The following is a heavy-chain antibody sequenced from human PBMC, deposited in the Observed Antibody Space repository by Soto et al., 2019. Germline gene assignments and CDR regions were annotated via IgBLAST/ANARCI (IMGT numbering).Heavy chain of an antibody. CDR2: IYSGGST. J-gene: IGHJ4*02. Sequence: GGSLRLSCAASGFTVSSDYMSWVRQAPGKGLEWVSVIYSGGSTYYADSVKGRFTISRDNSKNTLYLQMNSLRAEDTAVYYCARDIPEYYYDSSGYYSYWGQGT. CDR3: ARDIPEYYYDSSGYYSY. CDR1: GFTVSSDY. D-gene: IGHD3-22*01. V-gene: IGHV3-66*01.